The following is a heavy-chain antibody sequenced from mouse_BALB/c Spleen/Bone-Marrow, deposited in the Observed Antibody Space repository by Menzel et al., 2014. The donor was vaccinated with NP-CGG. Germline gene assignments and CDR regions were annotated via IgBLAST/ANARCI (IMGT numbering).Heavy chain of an antibody. Sequence: VQLQQSGPELVKPGASVKMSCKASGYSTTSDNIHWVKQRPGQGSEWIGWIFPGSDNTKYNEKFKGKATLTADTSSSTAYMPLRGLTSVDSAVYFCARDWDEYYFDYWGQGTTLTVSS. J-gene: IGHJ2*01. CDR2: IFPGSDNT. V-gene: IGHV1-66*01. CDR3: ARDWDEYYFDY. CDR1: GYSTTSDN. D-gene: IGHD4-1*01.